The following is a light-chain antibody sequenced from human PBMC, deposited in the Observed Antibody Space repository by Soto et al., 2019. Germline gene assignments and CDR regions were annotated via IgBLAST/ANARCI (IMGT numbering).Light chain of an antibody. CDR2: AAS. CDR1: EDINNW. CDR3: QQYNSYSRT. Sequence: DIQMTQSPSSVSASVGDRVTITCRASEDINNWLAWYQQKPGKAPNLLIYAASSLESGVPSRFSGSGSGTEFTLTISSLQPDDFATYYCQQYNSYSRTFGQGTKVDI. V-gene: IGKV1-5*01. J-gene: IGKJ1*01.